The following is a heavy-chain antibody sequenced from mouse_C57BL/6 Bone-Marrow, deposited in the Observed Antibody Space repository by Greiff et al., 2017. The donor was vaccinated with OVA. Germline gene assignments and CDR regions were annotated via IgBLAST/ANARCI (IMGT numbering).Heavy chain of an antibody. CDR3: ASQDYYGSSYWYFDG. D-gene: IGHD1-1*01. V-gene: IGHV1-81*01. J-gene: IGHJ1*03. CDR2: IYPRSGNT. CDR1: GYTFTSYG. Sequence: QVQLKQSGAELARPGASVKLSCKASGYTFTSYGISWVKQRTGQGLEWIGEIYPRSGNTYYNEKFKGKATLTADKSSSTAYMELRSLTSEDSAVYVCASQDYYGSSYWYFDGWGTGTTVTVSS.